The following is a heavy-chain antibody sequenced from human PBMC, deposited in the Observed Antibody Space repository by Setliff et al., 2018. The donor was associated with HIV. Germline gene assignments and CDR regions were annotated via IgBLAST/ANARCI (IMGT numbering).Heavy chain of an antibody. CDR2: TNHSGST. CDR1: GGSFTDIGGSFTDYY. D-gene: IGHD1-26*01. CDR3: ARGARLLAAYRDRWDYYYMGV. J-gene: IGHJ6*03. Sequence: PSETLSLTCAVFGGSFTDIGGSFTDYYWIWIRQPPGKGLEWIGETNHSGSTHYNPSLKSRFTISVDTSKNQFSLKVNSVTAADTAVYNCARGARLLAAYRDRWDYYYMGVWGKGTTVTVSS. V-gene: IGHV4-34*01.